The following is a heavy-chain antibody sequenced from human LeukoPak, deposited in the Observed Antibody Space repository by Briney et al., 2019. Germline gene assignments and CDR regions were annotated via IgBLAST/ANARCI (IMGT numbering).Heavy chain of an antibody. Sequence: SETLSLTCTVSGGSISSYCWSWIRQPPGKGLEWIGYIYYSGSTNYNPSLKSRVTISVDTSKNQFSLKLSSVTAADTAVYYCARSPYSSGWYYFDYWGQGTLVTVSS. CDR3: ARSPYSSGWYYFDY. V-gene: IGHV4-59*08. D-gene: IGHD6-19*01. CDR2: IYYSGST. J-gene: IGHJ4*02. CDR1: GGSISSYC.